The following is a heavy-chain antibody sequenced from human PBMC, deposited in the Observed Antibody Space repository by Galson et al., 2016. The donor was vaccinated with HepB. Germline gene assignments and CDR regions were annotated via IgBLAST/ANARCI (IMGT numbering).Heavy chain of an antibody. CDR1: GLTFTNAW. J-gene: IGHJ4*02. V-gene: IGHV3-15*01. CDR2: IKGEADGGTT. Sequence: SLRLSCAASGLTFTNAWMTWVRQAPGKGLEWVGRIKGEADGGTTDYDAPVKGRFYISRDDSTHTLFLHMNSLRVEDGAVYYCATVKLTTWYSFDSWGQGTLVTVSS. D-gene: IGHD2-2*01. CDR3: ATVKLTTWYSFDS.